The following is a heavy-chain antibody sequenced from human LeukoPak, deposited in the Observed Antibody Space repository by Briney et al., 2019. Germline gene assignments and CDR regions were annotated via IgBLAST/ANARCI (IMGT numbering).Heavy chain of an antibody. CDR3: ARHLDLQQRLLY. CDR2: MNPNSGGT. Sequence: ASVKVSCKASGYTFAGNYIHWVRQAPGQGLEWMGWMNPNSGGTKYAQKFQGRVTMTRDTSISTAYMELSSLRSDDTAVYYCARHLDLQQRLLYWGQGTLVSVSS. J-gene: IGHJ4*02. D-gene: IGHD2/OR15-2a*01. V-gene: IGHV1-2*02. CDR1: GYTFAGNY.